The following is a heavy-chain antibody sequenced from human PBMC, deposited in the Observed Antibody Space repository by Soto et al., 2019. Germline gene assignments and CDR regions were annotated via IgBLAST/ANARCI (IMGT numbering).Heavy chain of an antibody. J-gene: IGHJ6*02. CDR2: TSAYNGHT. V-gene: IGHV1-18*01. D-gene: IGHD3-9*01. Sequence: ASVKVSCKASGYTFSSYGISWVRQAPGQGLEWMGWTSAYNGHTNYAQKFQGRVTMTTDTSASTAHMELRSLSSDDTALYYCARDGAAHYDILAGYYSVGMDVWGQGTTVTFSS. CDR1: GYTFSSYG. CDR3: ARDGAAHYDILAGYYSVGMDV.